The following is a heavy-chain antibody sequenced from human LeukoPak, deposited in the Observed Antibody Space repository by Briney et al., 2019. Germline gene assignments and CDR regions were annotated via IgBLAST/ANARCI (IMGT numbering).Heavy chain of an antibody. V-gene: IGHV1-69*04. CDR1: GGTFSSYA. CDR2: IFPILGIA. D-gene: IGHD6-6*01. Sequence: ASVKVSCKASGGTFSSYAISWVRQAPGQGLEWMGRIFPILGIANYAQKFQGRVTITADKSTSTAYMELSSLRSEDTAVYYCASLIAARPPPWGQGTLVTVSS. J-gene: IGHJ4*02. CDR3: ASLIAARPPP.